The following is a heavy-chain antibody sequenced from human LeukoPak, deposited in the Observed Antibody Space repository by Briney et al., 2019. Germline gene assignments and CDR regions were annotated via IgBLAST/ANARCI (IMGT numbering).Heavy chain of an antibody. Sequence: GGSLRLSCAASGFTFSSYSMNWVRQAPGKGLEWVSSISCSSSYKYYADSVKGRFTISRDNAKNSLYLQMTSLRAEDTAVYYCARDYDILVDAFDIWGQGTMVTVSS. CDR2: ISCSSSYK. J-gene: IGHJ3*02. CDR1: GFTFSSYS. CDR3: ARDYDILVDAFDI. V-gene: IGHV3-21*01. D-gene: IGHD3-9*01.